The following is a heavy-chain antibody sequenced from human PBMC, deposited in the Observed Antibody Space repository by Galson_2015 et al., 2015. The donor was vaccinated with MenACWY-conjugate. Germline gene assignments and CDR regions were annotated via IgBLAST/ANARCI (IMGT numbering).Heavy chain of an antibody. D-gene: IGHD6-13*01. CDR1: GFTFSTYA. CDR2: ISGSGGST. CDR3: AKLVEQQLVYYYYGMDV. J-gene: IGHJ6*02. Sequence: SLRLSCAASGFTFSTYAMSWVRQAPGKGLEWVSAISGSGGSTYYADSVKGRFTISGDKSKNTLHLQMKSLRAEDTAVYYCAKLVEQQLVYYYYGMDVWGQGTTVTVSS. V-gene: IGHV3-23*01.